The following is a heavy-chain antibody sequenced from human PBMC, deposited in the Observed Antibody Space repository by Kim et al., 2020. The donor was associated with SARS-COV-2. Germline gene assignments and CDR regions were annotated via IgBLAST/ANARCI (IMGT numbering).Heavy chain of an antibody. CDR2: LYNSGST. CDR3: ARGGTAYYYGLDV. D-gene: IGHD3-10*01. CDR1: GGSIRNYY. V-gene: IGHV4-59*13. Sequence: SETLSLTCTVSGGSIRNYYWNWIRHSPGKGLEWIGYLYNSGSTDYNPSLKSRVTISVDTSKNQFSLKLTSVTAADSAVYYCARGGTAYYYGLDVWGLGTTVTVSS. J-gene: IGHJ6*02.